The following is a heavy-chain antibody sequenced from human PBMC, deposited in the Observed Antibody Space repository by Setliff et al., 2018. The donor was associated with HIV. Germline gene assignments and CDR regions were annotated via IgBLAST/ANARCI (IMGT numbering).Heavy chain of an antibody. Sequence: SETLSLTCSVFGGSISTYSYYWGWVRQPPGMGLEWIGSIYHTANTHYSPSLETRVAIFVDTSKNQFSLRLSSVTAAGSAMYYCVRHDPPNSGRFYFDLWGRGTLVTVSS. V-gene: IGHV4-39*01. D-gene: IGHD1-26*01. J-gene: IGHJ4*01. CDR2: IYHTANT. CDR3: VRHDPPNSGRFYFDL. CDR1: GGSISTYSYY.